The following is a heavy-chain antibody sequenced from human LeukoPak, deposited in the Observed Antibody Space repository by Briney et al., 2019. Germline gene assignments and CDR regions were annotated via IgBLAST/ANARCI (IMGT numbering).Heavy chain of an antibody. CDR2: IYHSGST. CDR3: GRDSSDGPTFEI. J-gene: IGHJ3*02. CDR1: GGSISSYY. Sequence: SETLSLTCTVSGGSISSYYWSWIRQPPGKGLEWIGYIYHSGSTNYNPSLKSRVTISVDTSKNQFSLKVSSVTAADTAVYYCGRDSSDGPTFEIWGQGTMVTVSS. V-gene: IGHV4-59*12.